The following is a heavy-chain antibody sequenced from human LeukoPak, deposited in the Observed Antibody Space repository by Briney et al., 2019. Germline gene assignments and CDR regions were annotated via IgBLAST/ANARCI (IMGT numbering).Heavy chain of an antibody. CDR1: RYTFTGYY. J-gene: IGHJ5*02. V-gene: IGHV1-2*02. Sequence: ASVKVSCKASRYTFTGYYMHWVRQAPGQGLEWMGWINPNSGGTNYAQKFQGRVTMTRDTSISTAYMELSRLRSDDTAVYYCARARTAMVTDWFDPWGQGTLVTVSS. CDR3: ARARTAMVTDWFDP. CDR2: INPNSGGT. D-gene: IGHD5-18*01.